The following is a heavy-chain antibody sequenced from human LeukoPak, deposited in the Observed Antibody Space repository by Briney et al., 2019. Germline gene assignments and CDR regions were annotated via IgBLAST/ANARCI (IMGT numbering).Heavy chain of an antibody. CDR2: IYYSGST. V-gene: IGHV4-39*01. CDR3: ARGDVLLWFGEFSNWFDP. CDR1: GGSISSSSYY. Sequence: SETLSLTCTVSGGSISSSSYYWGWIRQPPGKGLEWIGSIYYSGSTYYNPSLKSRVTISVDMSKNQFSLKLSSVTAADTAVYYCARGDVLLWFGEFSNWFDPWGQGTLVTVSS. J-gene: IGHJ5*02. D-gene: IGHD3-10*01.